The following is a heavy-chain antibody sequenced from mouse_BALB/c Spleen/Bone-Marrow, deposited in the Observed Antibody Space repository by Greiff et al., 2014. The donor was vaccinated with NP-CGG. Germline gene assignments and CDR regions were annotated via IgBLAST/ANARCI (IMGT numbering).Heavy chain of an antibody. D-gene: IGHD4-1*01. CDR3: KRSLGRFAY. CDR1: GYTFTDHA. V-gene: IGHV1S53*01. J-gene: IGHJ3*01. Sequence: VQLQQSDAELVKPGASVKISCKASGYTFTDHAIHWVKQKPEQGLEWIGYISPGDGVIKYNEEFKGKAILTADKSSSTAYMQLNSLTSEDSAVYFCKRSLGRFAYWGQGTLVTVSA. CDR2: ISPGDGVI.